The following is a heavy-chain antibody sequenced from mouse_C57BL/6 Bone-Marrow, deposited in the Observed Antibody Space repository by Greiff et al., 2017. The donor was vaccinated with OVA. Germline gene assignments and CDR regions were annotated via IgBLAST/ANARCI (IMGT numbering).Heavy chain of an antibody. D-gene: IGHD2-5*01. Sequence: EVNLVESGGGLVKPGGSLKLSCAASGFTFSDYGMHWVRQAPEKGLEWVAHISSGSSTIYYADTVKGRFTISRDNAKNTLFLQMTSLRSEDTAMYYCARPRSNYPYYYAMDYWGQGTSVTVSS. CDR1: GFTFSDYG. V-gene: IGHV5-17*01. CDR3: ARPRSNYPYYYAMDY. CDR2: ISSGSSTI. J-gene: IGHJ4*01.